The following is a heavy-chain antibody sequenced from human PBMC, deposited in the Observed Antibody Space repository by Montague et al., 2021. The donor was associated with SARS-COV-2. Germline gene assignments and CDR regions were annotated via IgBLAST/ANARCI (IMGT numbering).Heavy chain of an antibody. CDR3: ARGVVAAPSVVDY. D-gene: IGHD2-15*01. CDR1: GESISGFY. V-gene: IGHV4-4*07. CDR2: IYASGGT. Sequence: SETRSLTCTVSGESISGFYWNWIRQPAGKGLERIGRIYASGGTNPNPSLKSRVTMSVDTSKNEFSLKLSSVTAADTAVYYCARGVVAAPSVVDYWGRGTLVTVSS. J-gene: IGHJ4*02.